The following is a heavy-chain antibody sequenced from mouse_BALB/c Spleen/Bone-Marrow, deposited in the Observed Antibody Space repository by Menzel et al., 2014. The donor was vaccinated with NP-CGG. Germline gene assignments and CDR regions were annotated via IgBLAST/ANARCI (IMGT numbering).Heavy chain of an antibody. Sequence: EVQRVESGGRLVKPGRPLKLSCAASGFTFSSYTMSWVRQTPAKRLEWVATISRGGSYTYYPGSVKGRFTISRDNGKNALYLQMSSLKSEDTAMYYGTRDPGRGRCCDVRGSGTTVTGS. CDR3: TRDPGRGRCCDV. CDR2: ISRGGSYT. CDR1: GFTFSSYT. J-gene: IGHJ1*01. D-gene: IGHD3-3*01. V-gene: IGHV5-6-4*01.